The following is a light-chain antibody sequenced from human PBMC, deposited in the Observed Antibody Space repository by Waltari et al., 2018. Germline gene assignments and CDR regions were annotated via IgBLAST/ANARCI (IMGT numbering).Light chain of an antibody. V-gene: IGKV1-39*01. CDR2: GAS. CDR3: QQAYNTPVT. J-gene: IGKJ1*01. Sequence: DIQMTQSPSSLSASVGDRVAITCRASQTINNFLNWYQQKPGKAPNLLIYGASSLHNGVPSRFSGSASGTDFTLTISSLQPEDFATYYCQQAYNTPVTFGQGTKVEIK. CDR1: QTINNF.